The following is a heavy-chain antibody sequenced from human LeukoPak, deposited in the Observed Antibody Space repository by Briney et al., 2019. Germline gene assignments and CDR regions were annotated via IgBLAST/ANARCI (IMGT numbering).Heavy chain of an antibody. CDR2: TYYRSKWYN. D-gene: IGHD6-19*01. V-gene: IGHV6-1*01. CDR1: GDSVSSNSAA. Sequence: ASQTLSLTCAISGDSVSSNSAAWNWIRQSPSRGLEWLGRTYYRSKWYNDYAVSVKSRITIDPDTSKNQFSLQLNSVTPEDTAVYYCARSIPISEQWLVRGWFDPWGQGTLVTVSS. J-gene: IGHJ5*02. CDR3: ARSIPISEQWLVRGWFDP.